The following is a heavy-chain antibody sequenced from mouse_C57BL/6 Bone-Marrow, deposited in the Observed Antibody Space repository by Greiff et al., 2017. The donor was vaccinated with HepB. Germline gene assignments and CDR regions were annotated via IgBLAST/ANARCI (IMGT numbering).Heavy chain of an antibody. CDR1: GFTFSDYG. J-gene: IGHJ4*01. CDR2: ISSGSSTS. Sequence: EVHLVESGGGLVKPGGSLKLSCAASGFTFSDYGMHWVRQAPEKGLEWVAYISSGSSTSYYADTVKGRFTISRDNAKNTLFLQMTSLRSEDTAMYYCARIYYDLYAMDYWGQGTSVTVSA. V-gene: IGHV5-17*01. CDR3: ARIYYDLYAMDY. D-gene: IGHD2-4*01.